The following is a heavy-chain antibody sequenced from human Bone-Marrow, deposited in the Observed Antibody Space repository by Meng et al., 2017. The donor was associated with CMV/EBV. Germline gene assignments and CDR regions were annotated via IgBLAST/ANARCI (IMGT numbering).Heavy chain of an antibody. D-gene: IGHD1-26*01. CDR1: GYTFTGYY. V-gene: IGHV1-69*05. Sequence: SVKVSCKAFGYTFTGYYMHWVRQAPGQGLEWMGGIIPIFGTANYAQKFQGRVTITTDESTSTAYMELSSLRSEDTAVYYCARASSGSYNLFDYWGQGTLVTVSS. CDR2: IIPIFGTA. CDR3: ARASSGSYNLFDY. J-gene: IGHJ4*02.